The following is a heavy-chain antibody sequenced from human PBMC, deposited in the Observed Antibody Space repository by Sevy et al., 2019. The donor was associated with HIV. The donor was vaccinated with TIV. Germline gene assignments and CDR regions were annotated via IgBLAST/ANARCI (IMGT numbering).Heavy chain of an antibody. V-gene: IGHV1-18*01. CDR1: GGTFTSYG. J-gene: IGHJ6*02. CDR3: ARGPTSIVRGRTVYYGLDV. Sequence: ASVKVSCKASGGTFTSYGISWVRQAPGQGLEWMGWVTVYNGNPNYALKFQDRLILTTDTSTSTAYMELRSLRSDDTAVYYCARGPTSIVRGRTVYYGLDVWGHGTTVTVSS. D-gene: IGHD1-26*01. CDR2: VTVYNGNP.